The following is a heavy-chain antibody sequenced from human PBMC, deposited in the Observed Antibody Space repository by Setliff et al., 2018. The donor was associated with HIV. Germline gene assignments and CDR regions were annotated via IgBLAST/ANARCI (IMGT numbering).Heavy chain of an antibody. CDR1: GGSISSGGYY. Sequence: ASETLSLTCTVSGGSISSGGYYWSWIRHHPGKGLEWIGYIHYSGNTYYNPSLKSRLTISVDTSKNQFSLHLTSVTAADTAVYFCARQDIFYFDSWGQGTLVTVSS. CDR3: ARQDIFYFDS. D-gene: IGHD2-21*01. J-gene: IGHJ4*02. V-gene: IGHV4-31*03. CDR2: IHYSGNT.